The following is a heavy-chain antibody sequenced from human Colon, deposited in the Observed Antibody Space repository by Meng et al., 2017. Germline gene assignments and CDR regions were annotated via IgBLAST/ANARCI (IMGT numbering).Heavy chain of an antibody. Sequence: PGLVKSSLTLSLPFAISWDSVSSNSAAWNGIRQSPSRGLAWLGRTYYRSKWYNDYAVSVKSRITINPDTSKNQFSLQLNSLTPEDTAVYYCARDLIVGATRCYFDYWGQGTLVTVSS. V-gene: IGHV6-1*01. D-gene: IGHD1-26*01. CDR2: TYYRSKWYN. CDR3: ARDLIVGATRCYFDY. J-gene: IGHJ4*02. CDR1: WDSVSSNSAA.